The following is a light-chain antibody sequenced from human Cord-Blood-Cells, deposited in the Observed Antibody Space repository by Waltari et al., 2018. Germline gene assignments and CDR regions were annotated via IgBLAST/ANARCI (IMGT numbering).Light chain of an antibody. V-gene: IGKV3-20*01. CDR2: GAS. J-gene: IGKJ1*01. Sequence: EIVLTQSPGTLSLSPGERATLSCRASQSVSSSYLAWYQQKPGQAPRRRIYGASSRATGIPDRFSGSGSGIDFTLTISRLEPEDFAVYYCQQYGSSPRTFGQGTKVEIK. CDR1: QSVSSSY. CDR3: QQYGSSPRT.